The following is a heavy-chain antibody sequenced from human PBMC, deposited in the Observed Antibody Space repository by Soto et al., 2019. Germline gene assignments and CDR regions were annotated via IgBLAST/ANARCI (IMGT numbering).Heavy chain of an antibody. CDR2: ISSSSSTI. J-gene: IGHJ6*02. D-gene: IGHD2-21*02. CDR1: GFTFSSYS. V-gene: IGHV3-48*02. CDR3: ARDLWGYCGTDCYPLDV. Sequence: GGSLRLSCAASGFTFSSYSMNWVRQAPGKGLEWVSYISSSSSTIYYADSVKGRFTISRDNAKNSLYLQMNSLRDEGTAVYYCARDLWGYCGTDCYPLDVWGQGTTVTVSS.